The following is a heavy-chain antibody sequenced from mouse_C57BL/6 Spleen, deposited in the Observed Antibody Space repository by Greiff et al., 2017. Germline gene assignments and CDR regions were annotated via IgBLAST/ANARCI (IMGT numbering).Heavy chain of an antibody. Sequence: LQQSGASVKISCKASGYAFSSYWMNWVKQRPGKGLEWIGQIYPGDGDTNYNGKFKGKATLTADKSSSTAYMQVSSLASEDAAVYFCARPAGSTGAMDYWGQGTSVTVSS. CDR2: IYPGDGDT. CDR3: ARPAGSTGAMDY. V-gene: IGHV1-80*01. D-gene: IGHD2-2*01. J-gene: IGHJ4*01. CDR1: GYAFSSYW.